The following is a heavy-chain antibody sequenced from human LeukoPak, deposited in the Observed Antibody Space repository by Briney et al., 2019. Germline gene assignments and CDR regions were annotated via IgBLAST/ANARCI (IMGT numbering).Heavy chain of an antibody. CDR1: GLTFTSHG. Sequence: PGGSLRLSCAASGLTFTSHGFHWVRQAPGRGLEWLTFISLDGSRKSYADSVKGRFTFSRDDSKNTIYLEMNSLRAEDTATYYCARDRAVSWLDSWGLGTLVTVTS. CDR3: ARDRAVSWLDS. V-gene: IGHV3-33*05. CDR2: ISLDGSRK. D-gene: IGHD3-10*01. J-gene: IGHJ5*01.